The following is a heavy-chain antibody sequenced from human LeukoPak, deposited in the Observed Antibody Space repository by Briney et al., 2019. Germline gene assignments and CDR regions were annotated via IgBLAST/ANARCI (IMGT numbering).Heavy chain of an antibody. J-gene: IGHJ4*02. D-gene: IGHD1-26*01. CDR2: ISGSGDST. V-gene: IGHV3-23*01. CDR1: GFTFSSYS. Sequence: GGSLRVSCAASGFTFSSYSMNWVRQAPGKGLEWVSSISGSGDSTYYADSVKGRFTISSDNSKNTLYLQMNSLRAEDTAVYYCAKDAGYEWELPYYFDYWGQGTLVTVSS. CDR3: AKDAGYEWELPYYFDY.